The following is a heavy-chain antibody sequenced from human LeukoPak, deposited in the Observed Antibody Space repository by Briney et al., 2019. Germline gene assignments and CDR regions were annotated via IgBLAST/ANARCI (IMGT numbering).Heavy chain of an antibody. CDR3: AKDHYRSTYFDY. V-gene: IGHV3-30*02. D-gene: IGHD3-10*01. Sequence: GGSLRLSCAASGFTFSSYGMHWVRQAPGKGLEWVAFIRYDGSNKYYADSVKGRFTISRVNSKNTLYLQMNSLRAEDTAVYYCAKDHYRSTYFDYWGQGTLVTVSS. CDR1: GFTFSSYG. J-gene: IGHJ4*02. CDR2: IRYDGSNK.